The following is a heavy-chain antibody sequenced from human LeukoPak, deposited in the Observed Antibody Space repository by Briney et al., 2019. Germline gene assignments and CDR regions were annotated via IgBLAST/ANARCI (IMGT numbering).Heavy chain of an antibody. CDR2: ITGRGDET. D-gene: IGHD6-13*01. V-gene: IGHV3-23*01. CDR1: GFIFSNYA. J-gene: IGHJ5*02. Sequence: GGSLRLSCAASGFIFSNYALMWVRQAPGKGLEWVSSITGRGDETFYADSVKGRFSLSRDNSKNMLYLQMYSLGAEDTAIYYCAKGAAAGLVDWFDPWGQGTLVTVSS. CDR3: AKGAAAGLVDWFDP.